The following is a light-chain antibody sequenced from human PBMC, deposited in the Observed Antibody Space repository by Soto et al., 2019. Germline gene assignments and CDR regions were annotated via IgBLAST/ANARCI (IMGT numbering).Light chain of an antibody. J-gene: IGLJ1*01. CDR1: ITDIGAYNY. CDR2: GVS. CDR3: SSYTSSITTYV. Sequence: QSSLTQPASVSGSPGQSITISCTGTITDIGAYNYVSWYQQHPGKAPKLLIYGVSSRPSGVSNRFSGSKSGNAAYLTISGLQADDEAEYYCSSYTSSITTYVVGNGTKVTV. V-gene: IGLV2-14*01.